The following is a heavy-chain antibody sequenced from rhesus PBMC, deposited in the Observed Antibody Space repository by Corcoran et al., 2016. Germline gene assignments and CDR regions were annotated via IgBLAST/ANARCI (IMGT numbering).Heavy chain of an antibody. J-gene: IGHJ4*01. Sequence: QVQLQESGPGLVKPSETLSLTCAVSGGSFSSSWWSWIRQPPGKGLEWIGEINGNSGSTNYNPSLKSRVTISQDASKNPFSLKLSAVTAADTAVYYCASPRTVGQIDYWGQGVLVTVSS. CDR1: GGSFSSSW. CDR2: INGNSGST. V-gene: IGHV4-80*01. D-gene: IGHD3-3*01. CDR3: ASPRTVGQIDY.